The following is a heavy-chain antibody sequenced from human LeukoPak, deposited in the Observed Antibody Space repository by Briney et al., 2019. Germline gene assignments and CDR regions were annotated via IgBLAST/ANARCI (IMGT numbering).Heavy chain of an antibody. CDR2: IRSSGSGGST. Sequence: GGSLRLSCAASGFTFSSYWMSWVRQAPGKGLEWVSVIRSSGSGGSTYYADSVKGRFTISRDNSKNTLYLQMNSLRAEDTAIYYCATYRQVLLPFESWGQGTLVTVSS. CDR3: ATYRQVLLPFES. V-gene: IGHV3-23*01. D-gene: IGHD2-8*02. J-gene: IGHJ4*02. CDR1: GFTFSSYW.